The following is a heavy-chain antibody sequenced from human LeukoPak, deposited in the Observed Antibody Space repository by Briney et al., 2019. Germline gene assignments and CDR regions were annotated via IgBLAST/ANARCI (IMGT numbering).Heavy chain of an antibody. CDR3: ARVERGSGSFYYYYYMDV. V-gene: IGHV4-38-2*01. CDR2: IYHSGST. J-gene: IGHJ6*03. Sequence: PSETLSLTCAVSGYSISSGYYWGWIRQPPGKGLEWIGSIYHSGSTYYNPSLKSRVTISVDTSKNQFSLKLSSVTAADTAVYYCARVERGSGSFYYYYYMDVWGKGTTATVSS. D-gene: IGHD3-10*01. CDR1: GYSISSGYY.